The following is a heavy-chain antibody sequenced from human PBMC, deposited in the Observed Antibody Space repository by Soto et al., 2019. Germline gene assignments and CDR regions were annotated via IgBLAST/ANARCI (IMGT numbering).Heavy chain of an antibody. CDR2: IYNSGST. D-gene: IGHD5-12*01. V-gene: IGHV4-4*08. CDR3: ASLYSGYDLNRYYFDY. Sequence: PSETLSLTCTVSGGSISGYYWSWLRQPPGKGLEWIGYIYNSGSTYYNPSLKSRVTISADTSQKQFSLKLSSVTAADTAVYYCASLYSGYDLNRYYFDYWGQGTLVTVSS. CDR1: GGSISGYY. J-gene: IGHJ4*02.